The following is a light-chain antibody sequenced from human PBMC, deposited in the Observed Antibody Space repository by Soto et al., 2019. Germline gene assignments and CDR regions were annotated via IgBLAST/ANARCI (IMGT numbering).Light chain of an antibody. CDR2: AAT. J-gene: IGKJ4*01. CDR1: QGIGND. V-gene: IGKV1-6*02. Sequence: AIQMAQSPSSLSASVGDRVTITCRASQGIGNDVGWYQQNPGKAPKLLLYAATTLQSGVPSRFSGSRSGTDFTLTSSSLQTEEFATYYCLQDHNYPLTFGGGTKVEIK. CDR3: LQDHNYPLT.